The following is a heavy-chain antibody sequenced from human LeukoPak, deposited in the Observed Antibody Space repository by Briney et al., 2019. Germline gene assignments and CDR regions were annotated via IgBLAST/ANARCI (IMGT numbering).Heavy chain of an antibody. Sequence: GGSLRLSCATSGFIFSNYAVNWVRQAPGKGLEWVSIISGSGDTTYYADSVKGRFTISRDNSKNTLYLQMNSLRAEDTAVYYCARFPTTVNTRYYYYMDVWGKGTTVTVSS. CDR1: GFIFSNYA. CDR2: ISGSGDTT. D-gene: IGHD4-17*01. CDR3: ARFPTTVNTRYYYYMDV. V-gene: IGHV3-23*01. J-gene: IGHJ6*03.